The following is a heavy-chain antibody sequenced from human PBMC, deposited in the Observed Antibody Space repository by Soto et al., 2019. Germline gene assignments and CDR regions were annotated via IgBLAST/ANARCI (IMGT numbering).Heavy chain of an antibody. Sequence: EVQLLESGGGLVQPGGSLRLSCAASGFTFSSYAMSWVRQAPGKGLEWVSAISGSGGSTYYADSVKGRFTISRDNSKNTLYLQMNSLRDADTAVYYCAKGDDFWSGYYSTALFDYWGQGPLVTVSS. CDR2: ISGSGGST. CDR1: GFTFSSYA. D-gene: IGHD3-3*01. CDR3: AKGDDFWSGYYSTALFDY. J-gene: IGHJ4*02. V-gene: IGHV3-23*01.